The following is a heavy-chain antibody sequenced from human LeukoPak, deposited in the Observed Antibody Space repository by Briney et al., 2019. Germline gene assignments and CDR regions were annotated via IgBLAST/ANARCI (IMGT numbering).Heavy chain of an antibody. CDR1: GFSLSHYW. V-gene: IGHV3-7*01. J-gene: IGHJ4*02. Sequence: GGSLRLSCAASGFSLSHYWVTWVRHAPGTGLEWVANINPGGTETYYVEPVKGRFTISRDNAKNLVYLQMNSLRAEDSAVYHCGRFGYVAGVDLWGQGTLITVSS. CDR2: INPGGTET. CDR3: GRFGYVAGVDL. D-gene: IGHD6-19*01.